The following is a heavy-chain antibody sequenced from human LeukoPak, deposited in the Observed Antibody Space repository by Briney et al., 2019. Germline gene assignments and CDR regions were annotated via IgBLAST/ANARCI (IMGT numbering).Heavy chain of an antibody. J-gene: IGHJ4*02. Sequence: GASVRVSCKASGGTFSSYAISWVRQAPGQRLEWMGRIIPIFGTANYAQKFQGRVTITADKSTSTAYMELSSLRSEDTAVYYCAREEAEGGYSYGYDYWGQGTLVTVSS. D-gene: IGHD5-18*01. V-gene: IGHV1-69*06. CDR1: GGTFSSYA. CDR2: IIPIFGTA. CDR3: AREEAEGGYSYGYDY.